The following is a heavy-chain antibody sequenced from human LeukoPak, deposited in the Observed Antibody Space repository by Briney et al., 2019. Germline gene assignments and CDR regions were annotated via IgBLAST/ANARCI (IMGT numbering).Heavy chain of an antibody. CDR2: IWYDGSNK. CDR1: GFTVSSNY. CDR3: ARDSYDSSGYYLIYYYYGMDV. Sequence: PGGSLRLSCAASGFTVSSNYMSWVRQAPGKGLEWVAVIWYDGSNKYYADSVKGRFTISRDNSKNTLYLQMNSLRAEDTAVYYCARDSYDSSGYYLIYYYYGMDVWGQGTTVTVSS. V-gene: IGHV3-33*08. D-gene: IGHD3-22*01. J-gene: IGHJ6*02.